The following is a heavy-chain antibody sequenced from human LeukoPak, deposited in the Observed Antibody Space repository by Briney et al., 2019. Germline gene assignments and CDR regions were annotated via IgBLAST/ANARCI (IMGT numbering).Heavy chain of an antibody. V-gene: IGHV4-59*08. D-gene: IGHD2-2*02. Sequence: SETLSLTCTVSGGSISSYYWSWIRQPPGKGLEWIGYIYYSGSTNYNPSLKSRGTISVAPSKNQFPLKLSSVPAADPAVYYCARRVCSSTSCYIDYFDYWGQGTLVTVSS. CDR1: GGSISSYY. J-gene: IGHJ4*02. CDR2: IYYSGST. CDR3: ARRVCSSTSCYIDYFDY.